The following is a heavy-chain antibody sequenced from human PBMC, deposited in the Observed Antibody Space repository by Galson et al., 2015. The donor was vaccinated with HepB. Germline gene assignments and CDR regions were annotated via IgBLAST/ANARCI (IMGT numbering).Heavy chain of an antibody. V-gene: IGHV1-18*01. J-gene: IGHJ4*02. CDR3: ACGPMGIAAG. D-gene: IGHD6-13*01. CDR2: ISAYNGNT. CDR1: GETFTMYG. Sequence: SAKVSCKASGETFTMYGISWLRQAPGQGLEWMGWISAYNGNTNYAQKLQCRVTMRTDTSTSTAYMELRSLRSDDTAVYYCACGPMGIAAGWGQGTLVTVSS.